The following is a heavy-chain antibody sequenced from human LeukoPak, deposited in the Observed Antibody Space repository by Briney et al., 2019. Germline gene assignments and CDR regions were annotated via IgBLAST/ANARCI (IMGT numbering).Heavy chain of an antibody. J-gene: IGHJ4*02. D-gene: IGHD3-10*01. CDR1: GFTLTNYA. V-gene: IGHV3-23*01. CDR2: IGGIGGGT. CDR3: AKAGGFGELLSHYYFDY. Sequence: PGGSLRLSCAASGFTLTNYAMSWVRQAQGKGLEWVSAIGGIGGGTYYADSVKGRFTISRDNSKSTLYLQMNSLRAEDTAVYYCAKAGGFGELLSHYYFDYWGQGTLVTVSA.